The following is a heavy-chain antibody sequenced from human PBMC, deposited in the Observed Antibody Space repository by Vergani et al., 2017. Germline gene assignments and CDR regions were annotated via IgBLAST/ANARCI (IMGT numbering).Heavy chain of an antibody. D-gene: IGHD2-15*01. J-gene: IGHJ6*02. Sequence: QVQLQESGPGLVKPSETLSLTCTVSGGSISSHYWSWIRQPPGKGLEWIGYIYYSGSTNYNPSLKSRVTISVDTSKNQFSLKLSSVTAADTALYYCARTYQYCSGGSCYYYGMDVWGQGTTVTVSS. CDR2: IYYSGST. CDR1: GGSISSHY. CDR3: ARTYQYCSGGSCYYYGMDV. V-gene: IGHV4-59*11.